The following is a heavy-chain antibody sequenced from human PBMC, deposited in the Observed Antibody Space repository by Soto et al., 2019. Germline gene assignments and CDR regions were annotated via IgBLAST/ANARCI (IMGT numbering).Heavy chain of an antibody. CDR2: IIPIFGTA. V-gene: IGHV1-69*13. D-gene: IGHD4-17*01. J-gene: IGHJ5*02. CDR1: GGTFSSYA. Sequence: SVKVSCKASGGTFSSYAISWVRQAPGQGLEWMGGIIPIFGTANYAQKFQGRVTITADESTSTAYMELSSLRSEDTAVYYCARDRDGRNWFDPWGQGTLVTVSS. CDR3: ARDRDGRNWFDP.